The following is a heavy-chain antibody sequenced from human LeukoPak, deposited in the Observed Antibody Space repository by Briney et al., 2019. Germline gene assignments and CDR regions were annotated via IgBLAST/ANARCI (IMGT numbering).Heavy chain of an antibody. Sequence: SETLSLTCAVYGGSFSGYYWSWIRQPPGKGLEWIGEINHSGSTNYNPSLKSRVTISVDTSKNQFSLKLSSVTAADTAVYYCARERYYYDSSGPPTPWGQGTLVTVSS. CDR3: ARERYYYDSSGPPTP. CDR2: INHSGST. D-gene: IGHD3-22*01. CDR1: GGSFSGYY. V-gene: IGHV4-34*01. J-gene: IGHJ5*02.